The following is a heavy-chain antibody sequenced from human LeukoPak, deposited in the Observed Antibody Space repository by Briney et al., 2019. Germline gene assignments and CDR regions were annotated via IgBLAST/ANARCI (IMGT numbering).Heavy chain of an antibody. CDR1: GFTLSSYS. CDR3: ARDRGKIPAAGTGYYFDS. Sequence: GGSLRLSCAASGFTLSSYSMNWVRQSPGKGLEWVSYISSSSSTIYYADSVKGRFALSRDNAKSSLYLQMNSLRAEDTAIYYCARDRGKIPAAGTGYYFDSWGQGTLVTVSS. CDR2: ISSSSSTI. D-gene: IGHD6-13*01. J-gene: IGHJ4*02. V-gene: IGHV3-48*04.